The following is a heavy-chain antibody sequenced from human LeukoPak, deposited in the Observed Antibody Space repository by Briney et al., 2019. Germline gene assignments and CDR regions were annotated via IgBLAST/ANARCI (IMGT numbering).Heavy chain of an antibody. J-gene: IGHJ4*02. CDR2: ISYDGSNK. D-gene: IGHD6-19*01. CDR1: GFIFSNSA. CDR3: AKDIEEWLVKGGGCFDY. V-gene: IGHV3-30*18. Sequence: GRSLRLSCAASGFIFSNSAMHWVRQAPGKGLEWVAVISYDGSNKYYADSVKGRFTISRDNSKNTLYLQMNSLRAEDTAVYYCAKDIEEWLVKGGGCFDYWGQGTLVTVSS.